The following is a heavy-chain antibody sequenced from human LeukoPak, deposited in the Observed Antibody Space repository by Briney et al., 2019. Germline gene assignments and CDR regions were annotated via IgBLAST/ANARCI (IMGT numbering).Heavy chain of an antibody. CDR3: AREYSASEH. D-gene: IGHD5-12*01. V-gene: IGHV1-2*02. J-gene: IGHJ1*01. Sequence: ATVKVSCKASGYTFVGYYLHWVRQAPGQGLEWMAWIDPYTGNTHYAQKFQGRITVTRDTSISTTYMELSWLTSDDTALYYCAREYSASEHWGQGTLVTVSS. CDR2: IDPYTGNT. CDR1: GYTFVGYY.